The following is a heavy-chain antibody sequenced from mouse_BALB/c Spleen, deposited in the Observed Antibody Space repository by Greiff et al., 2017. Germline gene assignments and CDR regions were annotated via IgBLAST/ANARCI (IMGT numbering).Heavy chain of an antibody. J-gene: IGHJ2*01. V-gene: IGHV1-20*02. CDR2: INPYNGDT. CDR3: ARSGRGDREFDY. Sequence: VQLQQSGPELVKPGASVKISCKASGYSFTGYFMNWVMQSHGKSLEWIGRINPYNGDTFYNQKFKGKATLTVDKSSSTAHMELRSLASEDSAVYYCARSGRGDREFDYWGQGTTRTVSS. CDR1: GYSFTGYF. D-gene: IGHD2-13*01.